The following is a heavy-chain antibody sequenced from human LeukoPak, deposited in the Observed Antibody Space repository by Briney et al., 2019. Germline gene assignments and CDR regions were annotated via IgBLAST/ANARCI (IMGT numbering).Heavy chain of an antibody. Sequence: GASVKVSCKASGYTFTSYGISWVRQAPGQGLEWMGWISAYNGNTNYAQKLQGRVTMTTDTSTSTAYMELRSLRSDDTAVYYCARVVTMVRGVNFAFDIWGQGTMVTVSS. J-gene: IGHJ3*02. D-gene: IGHD3-10*01. CDR2: ISAYNGNT. CDR3: ARVVTMVRGVNFAFDI. V-gene: IGHV1-18*01. CDR1: GYTFTSYG.